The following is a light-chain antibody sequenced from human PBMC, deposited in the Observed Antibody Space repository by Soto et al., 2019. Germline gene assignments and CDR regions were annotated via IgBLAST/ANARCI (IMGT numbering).Light chain of an antibody. J-gene: IGLJ1*01. CDR3: SSYTSSSTLYV. Sequence: QSALTQPASVSGSPGRSITISCTGTSSDVGGYNYVSWYQQHPGRAPKLMIYEVSNRPSGVSDRFSGSKSGNTASLTISGLQAEDEADYYCSSYTSSSTLYVFGPGTKVTVL. V-gene: IGLV2-14*01. CDR2: EVS. CDR1: SSDVGGYNY.